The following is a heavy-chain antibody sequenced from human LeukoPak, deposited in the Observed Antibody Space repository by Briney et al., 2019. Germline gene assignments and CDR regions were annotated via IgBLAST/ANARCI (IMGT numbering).Heavy chain of an antibody. V-gene: IGHV1-58*02. CDR3: AADPYPTYYYDSSGYLVPDAFDI. D-gene: IGHD3-22*01. J-gene: IGHJ3*02. Sequence: SVKVSCKASGFTFTSSAMQWVRQARGKRLEWIGWIVVGSGNTNYAQKFQERVTITRDMSTSTAYMELSSLRSENTAVYYCAADPYPTYYYDSSGYLVPDAFDIWGQGTMVTVSS. CDR1: GFTFTSSA. CDR2: IVVGSGNT.